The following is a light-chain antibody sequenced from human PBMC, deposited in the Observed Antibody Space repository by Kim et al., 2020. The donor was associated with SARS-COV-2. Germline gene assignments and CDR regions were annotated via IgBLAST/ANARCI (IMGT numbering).Light chain of an antibody. CDR3: NSRDSNDYEV. J-gene: IGLJ2*01. CDR1: SLRSYY. Sequence: SSELPQDPAVSVALGQTVRITCQGDSLRSYYATWYQQKPGQAPKVVIYGKDNRPSGVPDRFSGSSSGNTAYLTITGTQAGDEADYYCNSRDSNDYEVFGG. CDR2: GKD. V-gene: IGLV3-19*01.